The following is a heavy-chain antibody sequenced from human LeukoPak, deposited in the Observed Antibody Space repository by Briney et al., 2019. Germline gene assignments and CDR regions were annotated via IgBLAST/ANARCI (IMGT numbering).Heavy chain of an antibody. Sequence: PGGSLRLSCAASGFKFSYYNMNWVRQAPGKGLEWVSSISTSSSYIYYTDSVKGRFTISRDNAKNSLYLQMNSLRVEDTAMYYCARSYYGSGTLVGSEDYWGQGTLVTVSS. V-gene: IGHV3-21*01. CDR1: GFKFSYYN. D-gene: IGHD3-10*01. CDR3: ARSYYGSGTLVGSEDY. J-gene: IGHJ4*02. CDR2: ISTSSSYI.